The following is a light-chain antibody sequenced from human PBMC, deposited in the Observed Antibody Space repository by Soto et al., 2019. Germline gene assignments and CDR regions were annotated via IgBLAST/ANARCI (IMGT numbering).Light chain of an antibody. J-gene: IGKJ2*01. V-gene: IGKV3-11*01. CDR1: QSIGTS. CDR2: DAS. CDR3: QQYGGSPRT. Sequence: EIVLTQSPATLSLSPGERASLSCRASQSIGTSVAWYQQKPGRAPRLLIYDASIRATGLPARFSGSGSGADFTLTISSLEPEDFAVYYCQQYGGSPRTFGQGTKLEI.